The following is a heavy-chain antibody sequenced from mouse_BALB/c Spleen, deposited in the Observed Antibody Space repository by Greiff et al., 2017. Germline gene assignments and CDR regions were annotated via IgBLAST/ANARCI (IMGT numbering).Heavy chain of an antibody. Sequence: QVQLQQSGAELMKPGASVKISCKATGYTFSSYWIEWVKQRPGHGLEWIGEILPGSGSTNYNEKFKGKATFTADTSSNTAYMQLSSLTSEDSAVYYCASPYPLGAMDYWGQGTSVTVSS. V-gene: IGHV1-9*01. J-gene: IGHJ4*01. CDR1: GYTFSSYW. CDR2: ILPGSGST. CDR3: ASPYPLGAMDY.